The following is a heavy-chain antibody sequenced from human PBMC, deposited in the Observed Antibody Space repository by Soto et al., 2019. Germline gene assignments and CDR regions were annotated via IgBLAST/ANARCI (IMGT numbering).Heavy chain of an antibody. D-gene: IGHD3-16*01. J-gene: IGHJ5*02. CDR2: VYFSGST. Sequence: QVQLQESGPGLVRPWETLSLTCSVSGDSVSSGDYYWSWIRQPPRKGLEWIGHVYFSGSTNYIPSLESRLTMSSYTAKIQFSLKQISVSAADTAVYYLARIPVATYMIYWSDPWCQGTQVSVSS. CDR3: ARIPVATYMIYWSDP. CDR1: GDSVSSGDYY. V-gene: IGHV4-61*08.